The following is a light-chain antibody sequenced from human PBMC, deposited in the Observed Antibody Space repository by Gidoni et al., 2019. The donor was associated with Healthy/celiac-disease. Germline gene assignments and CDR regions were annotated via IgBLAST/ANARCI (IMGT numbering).Light chain of an antibody. V-gene: IGKV3-20*01. CDR2: GAS. J-gene: IGKJ5*01. CDR3: QQYGSSPQIT. CDR1: QSVSSSY. Sequence: EIVLTQSPGTLSLSPGERATLSCRDSQSVSSSYLAWYQQKPGQAPRLIIYGASSMATGIPDRFSGSGSGTDFTLTISRLEPEDFAVYYCQQYGSSPQITFGQGTRLEIK.